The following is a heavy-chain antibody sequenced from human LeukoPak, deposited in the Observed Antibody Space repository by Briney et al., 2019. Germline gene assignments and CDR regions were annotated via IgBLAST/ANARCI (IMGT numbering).Heavy chain of an antibody. CDR1: GYTFTSYY. Sequence: ASVKVSCKASGYTFTSYYMHWVRQAPGQGLEWMGWINPNSGGTNYAQKFQGRVTMTRDTSISTAYMELSRLRSDDTAVYYCARTWRAAAGTLDYWGQGTLVTVSS. V-gene: IGHV1-2*02. CDR3: ARTWRAAAGTLDY. D-gene: IGHD6-13*01. J-gene: IGHJ4*02. CDR2: INPNSGGT.